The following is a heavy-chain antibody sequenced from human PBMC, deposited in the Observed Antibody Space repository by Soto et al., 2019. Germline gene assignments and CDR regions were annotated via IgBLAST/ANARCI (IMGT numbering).Heavy chain of an antibody. CDR1: AGSISRYY. Sequence: HVQLQESGPGLVKPSEPLSLTCSVSAGSISRYYWGWVRQSPGEGLEWIAHISYTVDASYNPSLKSRVTISLDTSKNQMALSLMSVTAADTAVYYCVGSLKSRAMESFDYWGQGTLVTVTS. CDR2: ISYTVDA. D-gene: IGHD5-18*01. CDR3: VGSLKSRAMESFDY. J-gene: IGHJ4*02. V-gene: IGHV4-59*01.